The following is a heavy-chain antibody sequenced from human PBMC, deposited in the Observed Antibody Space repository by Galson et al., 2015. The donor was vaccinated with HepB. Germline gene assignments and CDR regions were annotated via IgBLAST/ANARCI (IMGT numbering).Heavy chain of an antibody. CDR1: GGSISSSNW. CDR3: ARVRTVATLDY. V-gene: IGHV4-4*02. CDR2: IFYSGST. Sequence: ETLSLTCAVSGGSISSSNWWSWVRQPPGKGLEWLGYIFYSGSTTYNPSLKSRVTISVDTSENQFSLRLTSLAAADTAVYYCARVRTVATLDYWGQGALVTVSS. D-gene: IGHD4-17*01. J-gene: IGHJ4*02.